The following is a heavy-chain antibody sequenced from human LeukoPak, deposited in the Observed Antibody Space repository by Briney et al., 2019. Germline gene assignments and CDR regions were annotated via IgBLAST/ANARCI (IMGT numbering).Heavy chain of an antibody. CDR3: AKDPRAFNYYYYGMDV. J-gene: IGHJ6*02. CDR2: ISGSGGST. Sequence: GGSLRLSCAASGFTFSSYAMSWVRQAPGKGLEWVSAISGSGGSTYYADSVKGRFTISRDNSKNTLYLQMNSLRAEDTAVYDCAKDPRAFNYYYYGMDVWGQGTTVTVSS. D-gene: IGHD3-10*01. CDR1: GFTFSSYA. V-gene: IGHV3-23*01.